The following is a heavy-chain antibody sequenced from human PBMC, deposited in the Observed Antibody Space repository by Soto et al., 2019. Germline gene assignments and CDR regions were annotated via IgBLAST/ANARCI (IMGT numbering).Heavy chain of an antibody. Sequence: QVQLVESGGGVVQPGRSLRLSCAASGFSFSSYGMHCVRQAPGKGLEWVAVILDDGSDKDYTDAVKGRFTISRDNSKNTLYVEMNSLRAEDTAVYYCARDDDYGDNGLDYWGQGTLVTVSS. CDR3: ARDDDYGDNGLDY. D-gene: IGHD4-17*01. CDR1: GFSFSSYG. V-gene: IGHV3-33*01. J-gene: IGHJ4*02. CDR2: ILDDGSDK.